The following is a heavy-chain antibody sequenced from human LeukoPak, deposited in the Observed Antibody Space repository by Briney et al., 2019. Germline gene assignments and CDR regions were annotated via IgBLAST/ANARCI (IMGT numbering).Heavy chain of an antibody. CDR1: GYSISSGYY. Sequence: SETLSLTCAVSGYSISSGYYWGWIRQPPGKGLEWIGSIYHSGSTYYNPSLKSRVTISVDTSKNQFSLKLSSVTAADTAVYYCARSRVRGSPNPNAFDIWGQGTMVTVSS. D-gene: IGHD3-10*01. CDR2: IYHSGST. V-gene: IGHV4-38-2*01. J-gene: IGHJ3*02. CDR3: ARSRVRGSPNPNAFDI.